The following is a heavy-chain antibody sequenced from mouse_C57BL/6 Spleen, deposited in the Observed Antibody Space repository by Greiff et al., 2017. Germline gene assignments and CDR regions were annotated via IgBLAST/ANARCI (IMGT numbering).Heavy chain of an antibody. J-gene: IGHJ3*01. CDR1: GFSLSTFGMG. Sequence: QVTLKECGPGILQPSQTLSLTCSFSGFSLSTFGMGVGWIRQPSGKGLEWLAHIWWDHDTYYNPALKSRLTISKDTSKIQVFLKFANVDTADTATYYCARIDDYGNYTAWFAYWGQGTLVTVSA. V-gene: IGHV8-8*01. CDR2: IWWDHDT. CDR3: ARIDDYGNYTAWFAY. D-gene: IGHD2-1*01.